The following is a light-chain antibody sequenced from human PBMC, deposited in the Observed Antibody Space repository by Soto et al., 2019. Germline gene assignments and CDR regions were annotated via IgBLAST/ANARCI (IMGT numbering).Light chain of an antibody. Sequence: DVVMTQSPISLTLTLGQPASISCRSSRSLVYSDGNTYLNWFQQRPGQSPRRLIYKVSNRDSGVPDRFSGSGSGADFTLRISRVEAEDVGFYYCMQGTHWPLTFGQGTRLEIK. CDR2: KVS. J-gene: IGKJ5*01. V-gene: IGKV2-30*01. CDR3: MQGTHWPLT. CDR1: RSLVYSDGNTY.